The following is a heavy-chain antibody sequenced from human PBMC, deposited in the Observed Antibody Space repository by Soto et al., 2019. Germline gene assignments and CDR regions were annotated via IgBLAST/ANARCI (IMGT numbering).Heavy chain of an antibody. J-gene: IGHJ5*02. Sequence: SETLSLTCAVYGGSFSGYYWSWIRQPPGKGLEWIGEINHSGSTNYNPSLKSRVTISVDTSKNQFFLKLSSVTAADTDVYYCARGGDSSCYITSVGSGCFDPWGQGTLVTGSS. D-gene: IGHD3-22*01. CDR1: GGSFSGYY. CDR3: ARGGDSSCYITSVGSGCFDP. V-gene: IGHV4-34*01. CDR2: INHSGST.